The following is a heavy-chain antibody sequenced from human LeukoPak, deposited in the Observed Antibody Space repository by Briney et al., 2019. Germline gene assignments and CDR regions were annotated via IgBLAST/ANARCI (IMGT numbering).Heavy chain of an antibody. Sequence: GGSLRLSCAASGFTVSSNYMSWVRQAPGKGLEWVSIIYSGGSTFYADSVKGRFTISRDNSKNTLYLQMNSLRAEDTAVYYCAELGITMIGGVWGKGTTVTISS. CDR1: GFTVSSNY. CDR3: AELGITMIGGV. CDR2: IYSGGST. D-gene: IGHD3-10*02. J-gene: IGHJ6*04. V-gene: IGHV3-53*01.